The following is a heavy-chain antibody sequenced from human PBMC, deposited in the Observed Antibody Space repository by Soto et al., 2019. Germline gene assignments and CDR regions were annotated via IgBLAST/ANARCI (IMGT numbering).Heavy chain of an antibody. CDR1: GFSINCYL. Sequence: SETLSLTCSVSGFSINCYLWSWIRQPAGKGLEWIGRVYSSGTTDYNPSLNSRATMSVETSKNQFSLKLSSVTAADTAVYYCARDIGSYAYGEGYWGQG. J-gene: IGHJ4*02. D-gene: IGHD3-10*01. V-gene: IGHV4-4*07. CDR2: VYSSGTT. CDR3: ARDIGSYAYGEGY.